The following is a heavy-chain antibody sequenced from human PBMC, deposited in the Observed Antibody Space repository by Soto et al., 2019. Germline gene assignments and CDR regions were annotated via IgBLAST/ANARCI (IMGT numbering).Heavy chain of an antibody. CDR2: IYYSGST. CDR3: ARLRHGSGPGNFDY. J-gene: IGHJ4*02. CDR1: GGSISSYY. V-gene: IGHV4-59*08. Sequence: SETLSLTCTVSGGSISSYYWSWIRQPPGKGLEWIGYIYYSGSTNYNPSLKSRVTISVDTSKNQFSLKLSSVTAADTAVYYCARLRHGSGPGNFDYWGQGTLVTVSS. D-gene: IGHD3-10*01.